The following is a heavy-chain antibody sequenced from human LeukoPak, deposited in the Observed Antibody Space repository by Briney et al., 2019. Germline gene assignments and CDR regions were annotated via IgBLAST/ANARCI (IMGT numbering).Heavy chain of an antibody. J-gene: IGHJ4*02. CDR1: GGSFSGYY. CDR3: ARAGVVVPAAAIDY. Sequence: PSETLSLTCAVYGGSFSGYYWSWIRQPPGKGLEWIGEINHSGSTNYNPSLKSRVTISVDTSKNQFSLKLSSVTAADTAVYYCARAGVVVPAAAIDYWGQGTLVTVSS. D-gene: IGHD2-2*01. CDR2: INHSGST. V-gene: IGHV4-34*01.